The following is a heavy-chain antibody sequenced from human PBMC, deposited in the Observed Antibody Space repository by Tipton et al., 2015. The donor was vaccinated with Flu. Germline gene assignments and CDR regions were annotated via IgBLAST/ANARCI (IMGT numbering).Heavy chain of an antibody. CDR3: ARHATSEYSSYEPFGY. V-gene: IGHV4-59*08. CDR1: GGSISSYY. CDR2: IYYSGST. D-gene: IGHD5-12*01. Sequence: TLSLTCTVSGGSISSYYWSWIRQPPGKGLEWIGYIYYSGSTNYNPSLKSRVTISVDTSKNQFSLKLSSVTAADTAVYYCARHATSEYSSYEPFGYWGQGTLVTVSS. J-gene: IGHJ4*02.